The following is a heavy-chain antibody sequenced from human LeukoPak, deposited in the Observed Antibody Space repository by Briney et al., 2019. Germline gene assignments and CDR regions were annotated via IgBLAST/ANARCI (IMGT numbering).Heavy chain of an antibody. J-gene: IGHJ4*02. CDR1: GFTFSNYW. Sequence: GGSLRLSCAASGFTFSNYWMQWVRQAPGKGLVWVSRLNGDGSTTGYADSVKGRFTISRDNAKNTLYLQMNSLRAEDTAVYYCARDNAYYYDSSGYYSPPGADFDYWGQGTLVTVSS. D-gene: IGHD3-22*01. CDR3: ARDNAYYYDSSGYYSPPGADFDY. CDR2: LNGDGSTT. V-gene: IGHV3-74*01.